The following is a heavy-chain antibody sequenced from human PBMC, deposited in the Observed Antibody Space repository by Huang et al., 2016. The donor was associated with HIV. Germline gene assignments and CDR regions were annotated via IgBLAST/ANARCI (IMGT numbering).Heavy chain of an antibody. J-gene: IGHJ4*02. CDR2: IKHRGST. Sequence: QVQLQQWGAGLLKPSETLSLTCAVYGGSFSGYYWSWIRQPPGTGLEWIGEIKHRGSTNYNPARKSRVTISVDTSKNQFSLKLSSVTAADTAVYYCARILMYYNSSGYGFDYWGQGTLVTVSS. CDR3: ARILMYYNSSGYGFDY. V-gene: IGHV4-34*01. D-gene: IGHD3-22*01. CDR1: GGSFSGYY.